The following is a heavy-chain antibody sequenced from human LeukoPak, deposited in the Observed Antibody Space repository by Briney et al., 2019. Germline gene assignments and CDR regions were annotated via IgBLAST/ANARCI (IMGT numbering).Heavy chain of an antibody. CDR3: TASVEEMALDY. CDR2: FGDRSAYI. D-gene: IGHD5-24*01. J-gene: IGHJ4*02. Sequence: GGSLRLSCAASGFTFSTSSMSCVRQAPGKGPEWVSSFGDRSAYIYYADSVKGRFTISGDNAKNSLYLQMNGLRVDDTAVYYCTASVEEMALDYWGQGTLVTVSS. V-gene: IGHV3-21*01. CDR1: GFTFSTSS.